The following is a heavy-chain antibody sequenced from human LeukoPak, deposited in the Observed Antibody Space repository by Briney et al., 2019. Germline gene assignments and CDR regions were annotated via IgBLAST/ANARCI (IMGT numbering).Heavy chain of an antibody. Sequence: SETLSLTCTVSGGSISSYYWSWIRQFPGKGLEWIGYIYYSGSTSYNPSLKSRVSISVDMSKSQFSLKLSSVTAAVTAVYYCARQNYSSSLFDYWGQGTLVTVSS. CDR1: GGSISSYY. D-gene: IGHD6-13*01. CDR3: ARQNYSSSLFDY. CDR2: IYYSGST. J-gene: IGHJ4*02. V-gene: IGHV4-59*08.